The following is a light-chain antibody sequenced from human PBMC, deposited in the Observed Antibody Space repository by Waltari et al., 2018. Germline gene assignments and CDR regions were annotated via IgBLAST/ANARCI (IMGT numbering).Light chain of an antibody. Sequence: EIVLTQSPGTLSLSPGERATLSCRASQSVSSNYLAWYQQKADQAPRLVIYGASSRATGIPGRFSGSGSGTDFTLTISRLEPEDFAVYYCQQYGSSPSFGQGTRLEIK. J-gene: IGKJ5*01. CDR2: GAS. CDR3: QQYGSSPS. CDR1: QSVSSNY. V-gene: IGKV3-20*01.